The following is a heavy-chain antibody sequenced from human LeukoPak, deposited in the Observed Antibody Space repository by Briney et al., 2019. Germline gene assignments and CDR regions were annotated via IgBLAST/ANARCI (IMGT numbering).Heavy chain of an antibody. Sequence: SETLSLTCTVSGGSISSYYWSWIRQPPGKGLEWIGYIYYSGSTNYNPSLKSRVTISVDTSKNQFSLELSSVTAADTAVYYCARGVEGSWFDPWGQGTLVTVSS. V-gene: IGHV4-59*01. J-gene: IGHJ5*02. D-gene: IGHD3-10*01. CDR1: GGSISSYY. CDR3: ARGVEGSWFDP. CDR2: IYYSGST.